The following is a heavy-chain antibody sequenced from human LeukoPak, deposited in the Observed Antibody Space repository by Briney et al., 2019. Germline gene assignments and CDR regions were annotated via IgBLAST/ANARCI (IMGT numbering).Heavy chain of an antibody. D-gene: IGHD3-22*01. CDR3: AKDLSARYYYDSSGYQTWFDP. Sequence: SETLSLTCTVSGGSISRYYWSWIRQPPEKGLEWIGYIYYSGSTNYNPSLKSRVTMSIDTSKNQFSLELSSVTAADTAVYYCAKDLSARYYYDSSGYQTWFDPWGQGTLVTVSS. CDR1: GGSISRYY. V-gene: IGHV4-59*12. CDR2: IYYSGST. J-gene: IGHJ5*02.